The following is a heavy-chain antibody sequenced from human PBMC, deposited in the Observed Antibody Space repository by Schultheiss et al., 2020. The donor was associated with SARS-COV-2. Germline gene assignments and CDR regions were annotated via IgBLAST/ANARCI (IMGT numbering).Heavy chain of an antibody. CDR3: ARAHTYYDFWSGPEDNWFDP. V-gene: IGHV5-51*01. D-gene: IGHD3-3*01. CDR2: IYPGDSDT. Sequence: GGSLRLSCKGSGYSFTSYWIGWVRQMPGKGLEWMGIIYPGDSDTRYSPSFQGQVTISADKSISTAYLQWSSLKASDTAMYYCARAHTYYDFWSGPEDNWFDPWGQGTLVTVSS. CDR1: GYSFTSYW. J-gene: IGHJ5*02.